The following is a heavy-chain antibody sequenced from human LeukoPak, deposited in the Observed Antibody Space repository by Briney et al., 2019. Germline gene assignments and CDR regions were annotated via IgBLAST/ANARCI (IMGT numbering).Heavy chain of an antibody. Sequence: GGSLRLSCAASGFTFSSYGMHWVRQAPGKGLEWVAVISYDGSNKYYADSVKDRFTISRDNSNNSLYLQMNSLRAEDTAVYYCARSKRTYDFWGQGTLVTVSS. V-gene: IGHV3-30*03. CDR3: ARSKRTYDF. CDR1: GFTFSSYG. CDR2: ISYDGSNK. J-gene: IGHJ4*02.